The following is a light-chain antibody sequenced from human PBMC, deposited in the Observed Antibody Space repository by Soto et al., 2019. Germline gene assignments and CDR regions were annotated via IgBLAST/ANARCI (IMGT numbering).Light chain of an antibody. V-gene: IGKV3-20*01. J-gene: IGKJ2*01. Sequence: EIVLTQSPGTLSLSPGERATLSCRASQSVSSSYLAWYQQKPGQAPRLLIYGASSRATGIPDRFGGSGSGTDFTLTISSLEPEDFAVYYCQQYGSSPPYTFGQGTKLEIK. CDR1: QSVSSSY. CDR2: GAS. CDR3: QQYGSSPPYT.